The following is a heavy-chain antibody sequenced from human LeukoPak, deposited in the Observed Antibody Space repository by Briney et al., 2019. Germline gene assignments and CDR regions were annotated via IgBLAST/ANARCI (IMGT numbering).Heavy chain of an antibody. CDR2: ISGSGGST. J-gene: IGHJ3*02. CDR1: GFTFSSYA. D-gene: IGHD1-26*01. Sequence: GGSLRLSCAASGFTFSSYARSWVRQAPGKGLEWVSAISGSGGSTYYADSVKGRFTISRDNSKNTLYLQMNSLRAEDTAVYYCAKDLPLTELLTGSDAFDIWGQGTMVTVSS. CDR3: AKDLPLTELLTGSDAFDI. V-gene: IGHV3-23*01.